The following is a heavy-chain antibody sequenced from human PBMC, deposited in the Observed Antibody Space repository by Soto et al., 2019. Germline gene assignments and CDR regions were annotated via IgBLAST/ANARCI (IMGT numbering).Heavy chain of an antibody. Sequence: QVQLVESGGGVVQPGRSLRLSWAASGFIFSSYGMHWVRQAPGQGLEWVAVISYDGSNKYYADTVKGRFTISRDNSKNTLYLQMNSLRAEDTAVYYCAKGSTAMTYFDYWGQGTLVTVSS. CDR3: AKGSTAMTYFDY. V-gene: IGHV3-30*18. CDR1: GFIFSSYG. D-gene: IGHD5-18*01. J-gene: IGHJ4*02. CDR2: ISYDGSNK.